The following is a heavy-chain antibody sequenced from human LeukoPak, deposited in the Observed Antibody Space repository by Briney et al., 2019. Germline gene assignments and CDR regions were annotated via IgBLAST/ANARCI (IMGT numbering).Heavy chain of an antibody. CDR2: ISYDGSNK. CDR1: GFTFSSYG. Sequence: PGRSLRLSCAASGFTFSSYGMHWVRQAPGKGLEWVAVISYDGSNKYYADSVKGRFTISRDKSKNTLYLQMNSLGVEDTAVYYCAKDNEFWSGYPKSAFDYWGQGTLVTVSS. CDR3: AKDNEFWSGYPKSAFDY. D-gene: IGHD3-3*01. V-gene: IGHV3-30*18. J-gene: IGHJ4*02.